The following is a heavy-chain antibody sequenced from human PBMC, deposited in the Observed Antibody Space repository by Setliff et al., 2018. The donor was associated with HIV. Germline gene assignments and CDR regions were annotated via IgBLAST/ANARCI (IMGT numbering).Heavy chain of an antibody. CDR1: GGSISSGGYF. Sequence: PSETLSLTCTVSGGSISSGGYFWSWIRQLPGKGLEWIGNIYNSGRTYYNPSLKSRVTISVDTSEDQFSLKLSSVTAADTAVYYCARGANYYDSSSYYDYWGQGTLVTVSS. J-gene: IGHJ4*02. CDR2: IYNSGRT. D-gene: IGHD3-22*01. CDR3: ARGANYYDSSSYYDY. V-gene: IGHV4-31*03.